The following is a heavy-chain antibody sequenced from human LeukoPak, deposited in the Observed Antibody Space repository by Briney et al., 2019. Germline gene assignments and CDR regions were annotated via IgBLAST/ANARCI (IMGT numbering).Heavy chain of an antibody. J-gene: IGHJ4*02. CDR1: GGTFSSYA. CDR2: IIPILGIA. D-gene: IGHD3-22*01. CDR3: ARMYYYDSSGPFDY. Sequence: GASVKVSCKASGGTFSSYAISWVRQAPGQGLEWMGRIIPILGIANYAQKFQGRVTITADKSTSTAYMELSSLRSEDTAVYYCARMYYYDSSGPFDYWGQGTLVTVPS. V-gene: IGHV1-69*04.